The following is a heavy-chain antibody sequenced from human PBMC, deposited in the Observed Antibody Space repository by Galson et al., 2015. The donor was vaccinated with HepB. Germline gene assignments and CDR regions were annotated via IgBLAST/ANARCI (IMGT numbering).Heavy chain of an antibody. CDR3: ARAKVVRGAGNWFDP. CDR1: GGSFSGYY. CDR2: INHSGST. J-gene: IGHJ5*02. V-gene: IGHV4-34*01. D-gene: IGHD3-10*01. Sequence: LTCAVYGGSFSGYYWSWIRQPPGKGLEWIGEINHSGSTNYNPSLKSRVTISVDTSKNQFSLKLSSVTAADTAVYYCARAKVVRGAGNWFDPWGQGTLVTVSS.